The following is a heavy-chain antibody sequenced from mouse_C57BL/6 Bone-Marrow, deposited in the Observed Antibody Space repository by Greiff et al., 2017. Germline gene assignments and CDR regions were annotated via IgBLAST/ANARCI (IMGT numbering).Heavy chain of an antibody. CDR3: TRDGFAD. CDR1: GYTFTSYW. J-gene: IGHJ3*01. Sequence: LQQPGSELVRPGASVKLSCKASGYTFTSYWMHWVKQMHGQGLEWVGNIYPGSGSTNSDEKFKSKGTLTVDTSSSTAYMHLSSLTSEDAAVYYCTRDGFADWGQGTLVTVAA. D-gene: IGHD1-1*01. CDR2: IYPGSGST. V-gene: IGHV1S22*01.